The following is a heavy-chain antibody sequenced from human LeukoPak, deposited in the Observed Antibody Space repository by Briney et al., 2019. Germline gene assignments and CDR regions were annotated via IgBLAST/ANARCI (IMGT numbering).Heavy chain of an antibody. CDR1: GYTFTSYG. CDR3: ARGGSGYYGDWFDP. J-gene: IGHJ5*02. V-gene: IGHV1-8*02. Sequence: ASVKVSCKASGYTFTSYGISWVRQAPGQGLEWMGWMNPNSGNTGYAQKFQGRVTMTRNTSISTAYMELSSLRSEDTAVYYCARGGSGYYGDWFDPWGQGTLVTVSS. D-gene: IGHD3-22*01. CDR2: MNPNSGNT.